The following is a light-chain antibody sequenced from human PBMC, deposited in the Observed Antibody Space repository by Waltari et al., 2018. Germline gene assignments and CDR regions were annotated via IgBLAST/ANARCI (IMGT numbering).Light chain of an antibody. CDR2: DVT. J-gene: IGLJ1*01. V-gene: IGLV2-14*03. Sequence: PGQSITISCTGTSSDIVVYNHVSWYQQHPGKAPKLMIYDVTNRPSGVSDRFSGSKSDYTASLTISGLQAEDEADYYCSSYTTSISYVFGTGTRVTVL. CDR3: SSYTTSISYV. CDR1: SSDIVVYNH.